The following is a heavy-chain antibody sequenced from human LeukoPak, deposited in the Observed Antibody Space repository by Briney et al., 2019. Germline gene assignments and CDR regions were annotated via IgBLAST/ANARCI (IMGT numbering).Heavy chain of an antibody. Sequence: ASVKVSCKASGYTFTDRYMHWVRQAPGQGLEWMGRIGPKDGDTKYAQTFQGRVTMTRDTSISAVYMDLSDLGPDDTAGYYCARGRGGGIMLLSDYWGQGTLVTVSS. J-gene: IGHJ4*02. CDR3: ARGRGGGIMLLSDY. CDR2: IGPKDGDT. D-gene: IGHD3-16*01. CDR1: GYTFTDRY. V-gene: IGHV1-2*02.